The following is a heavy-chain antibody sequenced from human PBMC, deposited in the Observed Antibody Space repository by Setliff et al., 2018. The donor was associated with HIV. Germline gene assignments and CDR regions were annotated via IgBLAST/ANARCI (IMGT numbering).Heavy chain of an antibody. D-gene: IGHD5-12*01. J-gene: IGHJ4*02. V-gene: IGHV4-59*11. CDR1: GVSISDHY. CDR3: AKDPRAAVATICDY. CDR2: IYSSGTT. Sequence: SETLSLTCFVSGVSISDHYWGWIRQPPGKGLEWIGYIYSSGTTQYNPSVESRVTMSLDTSRDQFSLKLSSVTAADTAVYYCAKDPRAAVATICDYWGQGTLVTVSS.